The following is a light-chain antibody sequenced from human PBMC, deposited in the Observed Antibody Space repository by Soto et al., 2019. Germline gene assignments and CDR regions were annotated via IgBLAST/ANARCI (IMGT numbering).Light chain of an antibody. CDR1: QSIDTY. CDR3: QQRSSWPRA. CDR2: DTS. V-gene: IGKV3-11*01. Sequence: EIVLTQSPATLSLSLGERATLSCRASQSIDTYLVWYQHKPGQPPRLLIYDTSKRATGIPDRFSGSGSGTDFTLTISSLAPVDFALYYCQQRSSWPRAFGGGTKVEIK. J-gene: IGKJ4*01.